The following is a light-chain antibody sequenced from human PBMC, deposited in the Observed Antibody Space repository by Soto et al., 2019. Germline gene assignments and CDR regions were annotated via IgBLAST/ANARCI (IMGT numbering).Light chain of an antibody. CDR2: KVS. V-gene: IGKV2-30*01. CDR3: QHYNSYSEA. Sequence: DVVLTQSPLSLPVTLGQPASISCRSSESLVYSDGNIYLFWFQQRPGQSPRRLISKVSDRDSGVPDRFSGSGSGTEFTLTISSLQPDDFATYYCQHYNSYSEAFGQGTKVDNK. CDR1: ESLVYSDGNIY. J-gene: IGKJ1*01.